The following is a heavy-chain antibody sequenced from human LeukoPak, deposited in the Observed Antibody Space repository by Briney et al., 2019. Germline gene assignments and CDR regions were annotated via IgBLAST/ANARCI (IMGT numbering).Heavy chain of an antibody. D-gene: IGHD2-2*01. J-gene: IGHJ3*02. CDR1: GFMFSSYW. Sequence: GGSLRLSCVASGFMFSSYWMNWVRQAPGKGLVWVSRINGDGSSTSYADSVKGRFTISRDNAKNTLFLQMNSLRAEDTAVYYCARGPGAFDIWGQGTTVTVSS. CDR3: ARGPGAFDI. CDR2: INGDGSST. V-gene: IGHV3-74*01.